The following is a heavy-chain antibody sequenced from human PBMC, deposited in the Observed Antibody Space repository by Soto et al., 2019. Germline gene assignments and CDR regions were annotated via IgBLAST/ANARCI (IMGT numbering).Heavy chain of an antibody. Sequence: PSETLSLTCTVSGGSISSYYWSWIRQPPGKGLEWIGYIYYSGSTNYNPSLKSRVTISVDTSKNQFSLKLSSVTAADTAVYYCARERRDKHAFDIWGQGTMVTVSS. CDR3: ARERRDKHAFDI. D-gene: IGHD2-21*01. CDR1: GGSISSYY. J-gene: IGHJ3*02. V-gene: IGHV4-59*01. CDR2: IYYSGST.